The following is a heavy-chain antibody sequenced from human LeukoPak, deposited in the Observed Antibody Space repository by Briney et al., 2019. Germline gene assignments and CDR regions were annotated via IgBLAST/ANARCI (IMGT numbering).Heavy chain of an antibody. D-gene: IGHD6-13*01. CDR1: GFTFDDYA. J-gene: IGHJ4*02. CDR3: AKGLSFAAALIPLGY. Sequence: GGSLRLFCVASGFTFDDYAIHWVRQAPGRGLEWISVIAWDADTTYYADSVKGRFIISRDNSKNSVSLQMNSLRAEDTAMYYCAKGLSFAAALIPLGYWGQGTLVTVSS. V-gene: IGHV3-43D*03. CDR2: IAWDADTT.